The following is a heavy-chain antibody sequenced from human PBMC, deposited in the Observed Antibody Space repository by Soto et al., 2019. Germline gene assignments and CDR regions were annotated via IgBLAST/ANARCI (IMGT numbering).Heavy chain of an antibody. CDR1: GFTFSTFD. Sequence: LRLSCAASGFTFSTFDMTWVRQAPGKGLEWVSLNRGNDGSTHYADCVKGRFAISRDNSRNTLYLQMNSLRAEDTAVYYCARASGGSPDYWGQGTRVTVSS. V-gene: IGHV3-23*01. D-gene: IGHD1-26*01. CDR3: ARASGGSPDY. CDR2: NRGNDGST. J-gene: IGHJ4*02.